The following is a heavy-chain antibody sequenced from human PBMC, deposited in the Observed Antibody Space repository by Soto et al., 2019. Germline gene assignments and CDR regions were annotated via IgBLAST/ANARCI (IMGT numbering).Heavy chain of an antibody. CDR1: GGSISSYY. D-gene: IGHD4-4*01. V-gene: IGHV4-59*01. J-gene: IGHJ6*02. Sequence: LSLTCTVSGGSISSYYWSWIRQPPGKGLEWIGYIYYSGSTNYNPSLKSRVTISVDTSKNQFSLKLSSVTAADTAVYYCARDGLQGYYYYGXDVWGQGTTVTVSS. CDR3: ARDGLQGYYYYGXDV. CDR2: IYYSGST.